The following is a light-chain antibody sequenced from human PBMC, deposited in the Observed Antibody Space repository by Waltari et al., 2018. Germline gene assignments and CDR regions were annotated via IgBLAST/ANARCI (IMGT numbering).Light chain of an antibody. Sequence: ALPQPASVSGSPGQSITISCTGTSSDVGGYNYVSWYQQHPGKAPRLMIYDVNNRPSGVSNRFSGSKSGNTASLTISGLQAEDEADYYCSSFTRTNSWVFGGGTKLTVL. CDR1: SSDVGGYNY. CDR2: DVN. J-gene: IGLJ3*02. V-gene: IGLV2-14*03. CDR3: SSFTRTNSWV.